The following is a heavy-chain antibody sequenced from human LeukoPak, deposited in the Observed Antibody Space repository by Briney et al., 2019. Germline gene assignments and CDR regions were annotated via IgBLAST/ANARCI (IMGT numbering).Heavy chain of an antibody. V-gene: IGHV3-33*01. Sequence: GGSLGLSCAASGFTFSSYGMHWVRQAPGKGLEWVAVIWYDGSNKYYADSVKGRFTISRDNSKNTLYLQMNSLRAEDTAVYYCARFEQGYYYGMDVWGQGTTVTVSS. J-gene: IGHJ6*02. CDR2: IWYDGSNK. CDR1: GFTFSSYG. D-gene: IGHD3-9*01. CDR3: ARFEQGYYYGMDV.